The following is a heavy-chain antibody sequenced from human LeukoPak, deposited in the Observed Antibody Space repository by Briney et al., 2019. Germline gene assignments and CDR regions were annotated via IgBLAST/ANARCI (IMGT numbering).Heavy chain of an antibody. V-gene: IGHV3-20*04. CDR2: INWNGGST. J-gene: IGHJ6*02. Sequence: GGSLRLSCAASGFTFDDYGMSWVRQAPGKGLEWVSGINWNGGSTGYADSVKGRFTISRDNAKNSLYLQMNSLRAEDTAVYYCARDAVSGDFWSGYHWRYGMDVWGQGTTVTVSS. D-gene: IGHD3-3*01. CDR3: ARDAVSGDFWSGYHWRYGMDV. CDR1: GFTFDDYG.